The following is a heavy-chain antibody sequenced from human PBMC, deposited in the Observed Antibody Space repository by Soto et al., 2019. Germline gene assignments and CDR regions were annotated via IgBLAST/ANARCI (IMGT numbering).Heavy chain of an antibody. V-gene: IGHV1-8*01. CDR3: ARAATKFYRGRYPFFSY. J-gene: IGHJ4*02. CDR2: MNPNSGNT. D-gene: IGHD1-26*01. CDR1: GYTFTSYD. Sequence: GASVKVSCKASGYTFTSYDINWVRQATGQGLEWMGWMNPNSGNTGYAQKFQGRVTMTRNTSISTAYMELSSLRSEDTAVYYCARAATKFYRGRYPFFSYWGQGTLVTVFS.